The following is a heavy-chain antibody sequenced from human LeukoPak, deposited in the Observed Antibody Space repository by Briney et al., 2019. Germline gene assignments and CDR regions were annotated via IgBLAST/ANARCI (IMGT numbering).Heavy chain of an antibody. V-gene: IGHV1-69*13. D-gene: IGHD6-6*01. Sequence: ASVKVSCKASGGTFSSYAISWVRQAPGQGLEWMGGIIPIFGTANYAQKFQGRVTITADESTSTAYMELSSLRSEDTAVYYCARDFGYSISRGGFDPWGQGTLVTVSS. CDR3: ARDFGYSISRGGFDP. CDR2: IIPIFGTA. J-gene: IGHJ5*02. CDR1: GGTFSSYA.